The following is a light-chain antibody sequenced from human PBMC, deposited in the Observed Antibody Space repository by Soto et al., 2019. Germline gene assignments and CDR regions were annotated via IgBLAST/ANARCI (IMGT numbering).Light chain of an antibody. V-gene: IGLV2-14*01. CDR2: EVS. CDR3: SSYTNSSTLVV. CDR1: SSDVGAYNY. Sequence: QSALTQPASVSGSPGQSITISCTETSSDVGAYNYVSWYQQHPGKAPRLIIYEVSNRPSGVSNRFSGSKSGNTASLTISGLQADNEADYYCSSYTNSSTLVVFGGGTKLTVL. J-gene: IGLJ2*01.